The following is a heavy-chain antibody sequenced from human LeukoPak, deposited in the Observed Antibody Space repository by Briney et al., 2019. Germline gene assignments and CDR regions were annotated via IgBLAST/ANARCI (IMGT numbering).Heavy chain of an antibody. V-gene: IGHV3-23*01. J-gene: IGHJ4*02. CDR1: GFTFSSYS. CDR2: ISSTDAGT. CDR3: AKAPVTSCRGAYCYPFDY. Sequence: GGSLGLSCAASGFTFSSYSMSWVRQAPGKGLERVSAISSTDAGTYHADSVRGRFTISRDSSKNTLYLQMNSLRAEDAAVYYCAKAPVTSCRGAYCYPFDYWGQGTLVTVSS. D-gene: IGHD2-21*01.